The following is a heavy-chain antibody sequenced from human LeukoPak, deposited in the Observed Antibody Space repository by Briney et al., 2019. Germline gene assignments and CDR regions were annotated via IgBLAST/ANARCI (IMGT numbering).Heavy chain of an antibody. CDR2: ISSSSSNI. CDR1: GFTFSTYT. D-gene: IGHD2-2*01. Sequence: GGSLRLSCAASGFTFSTYTMNWVRQAPGKGLEWVSSISSSSSNIYYADSVKGRFTISRDNAMNSVYLQMNSLRVEDMAVYYCARGYQRPDYWGQGTLITVSS. J-gene: IGHJ4*02. V-gene: IGHV3-21*01. CDR3: ARGYQRPDY.